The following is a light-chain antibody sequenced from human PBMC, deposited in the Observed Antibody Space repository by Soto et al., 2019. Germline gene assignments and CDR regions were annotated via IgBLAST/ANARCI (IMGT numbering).Light chain of an antibody. Sequence: EIVLTQSPGTLSLSPGERATLSCRASQSVSSSYLAWYQQKPGQAPRLLIYGASSRPTGIPDRFSGSGSGTDFTITISRLEPEDFAVYYCQQYGSSRPWTFGQGTKVEIK. J-gene: IGKJ1*01. V-gene: IGKV3-20*01. CDR2: GAS. CDR3: QQYGSSRPWT. CDR1: QSVSSSY.